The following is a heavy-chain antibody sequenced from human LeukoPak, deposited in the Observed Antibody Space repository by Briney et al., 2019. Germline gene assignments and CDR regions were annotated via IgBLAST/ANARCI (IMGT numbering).Heavy chain of an antibody. CDR1: GFTFINYY. CDR3: ARALDYGEKSEDF. Sequence: ASVKVSCKASGFTFINYYMHWVRQAPGQGLEWLGIINLSGGSTHYPQKFQDRVTMTRDTSTSTVYMELSSLRSEDTAVYYWARALDYGEKSEDFWGQGTLVTVSS. V-gene: IGHV1-46*01. D-gene: IGHD4/OR15-4a*01. J-gene: IGHJ4*02. CDR2: INLSGGST.